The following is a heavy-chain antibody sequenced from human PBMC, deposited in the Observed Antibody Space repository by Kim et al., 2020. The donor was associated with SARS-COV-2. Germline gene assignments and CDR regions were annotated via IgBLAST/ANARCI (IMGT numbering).Heavy chain of an antibody. J-gene: IGHJ3*02. Sequence: GGSLRLSCAASGLTFSDHFLDWVRQAPGKGLEWVGRSRNKANSYTTEYAASVKDRFTISRDDSKNSLYLQMNRLKIEDTAVYYCARDISGIYKYGESAFDIWGQGATVTVSS. CDR3: ARDISGIYKYGESAFDI. D-gene: IGHD5-18*01. CDR1: GLTFSDHF. CDR2: SRNKANSYTT. V-gene: IGHV3-72*01.